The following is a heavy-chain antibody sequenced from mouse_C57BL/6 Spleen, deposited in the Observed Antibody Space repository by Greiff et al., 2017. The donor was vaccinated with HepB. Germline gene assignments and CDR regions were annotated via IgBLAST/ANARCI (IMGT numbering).Heavy chain of an antibody. D-gene: IGHD2-4*01. CDR2: IYPGDGDT. J-gene: IGHJ4*01. V-gene: IGHV1-82*01. CDR3: ARGDYYDYEYYAMDY. Sequence: QVQLKQSGPELVKPGASVKISCKASGYAFSSSWMNWVKQRPGKGLEWIGRIYPGDGDTNYNGKFKGKATLTADKSSSTAYMQLSSLTSEDSAVYFCARGDYYDYEYYAMDYWGQGTSVTVSS. CDR1: GYAFSSSW.